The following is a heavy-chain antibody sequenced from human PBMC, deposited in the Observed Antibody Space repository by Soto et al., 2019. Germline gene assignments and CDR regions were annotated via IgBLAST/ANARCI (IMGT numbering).Heavy chain of an antibody. D-gene: IGHD6-6*01. Sequence: SVKVSCKASGGTFSSYAISWVRQAPGQGLEWMGGIIPIFGTANCAQKFQGRVTITADESTSTAYMELSSLRSEETAVYYCARGYNSSSSGYYYYYYGMDVWGQGTTVTVSS. CDR3: ARGYNSSSSGYYYYYYGMDV. CDR1: GGTFSSYA. J-gene: IGHJ6*02. CDR2: IIPIFGTA. V-gene: IGHV1-69*13.